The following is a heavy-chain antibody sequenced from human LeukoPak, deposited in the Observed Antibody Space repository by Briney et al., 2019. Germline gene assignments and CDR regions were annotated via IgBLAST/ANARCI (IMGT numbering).Heavy chain of an antibody. CDR3: ASIPLSKQQRWRTLVGFDP. CDR2: ISSSSSYI. D-gene: IGHD2-21*01. J-gene: IGHJ5*02. V-gene: IGHV3-21*01. Sequence: GGSLRLSCAASGFTFSSYSMNWVRQAPGKGLEWVSSISSSSSYIYYADSVKGRFTISRDNAKNSLYLQMNSLRAEDTAVYYCASIPLSKQQRWRTLVGFDPWGQGTLVTVSS. CDR1: GFTFSSYS.